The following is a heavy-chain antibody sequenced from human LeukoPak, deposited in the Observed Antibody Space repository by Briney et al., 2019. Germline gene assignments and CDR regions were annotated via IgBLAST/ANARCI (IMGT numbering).Heavy chain of an antibody. D-gene: IGHD5-12*01. CDR1: GFTISSNY. J-gene: IGHJ4*02. Sequence: GGSLRLSCAASGFTISSNYMNWVRQAPGKGLEWVSVISTGGSAYYANSVKGRFTISRDYSKNTLYLQMNSLRAEDTAVYYCARVSGYSGYDTLDYWDQGTLVTVSS. CDR2: ISTGGSA. CDR3: ARVSGYSGYDTLDY. V-gene: IGHV3-66*01.